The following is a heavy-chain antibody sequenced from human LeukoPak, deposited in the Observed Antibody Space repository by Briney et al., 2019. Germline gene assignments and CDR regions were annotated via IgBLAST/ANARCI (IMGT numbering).Heavy chain of an antibody. CDR1: GASISNYY. J-gene: IGHJ3*02. CDR3: ARFYSGSPNAFDI. D-gene: IGHD5-12*01. V-gene: IGHV4-4*07. Sequence: SETLSLTCTVSGASISNYYWSWIRQPAGKGLEWIGRVHISEGTNYNPSLKSRVSMSLDTSKGQFSLILSSVTAADTAVYYCARFYSGSPNAFDIWGQGTMVTVSS. CDR2: VHISEGT.